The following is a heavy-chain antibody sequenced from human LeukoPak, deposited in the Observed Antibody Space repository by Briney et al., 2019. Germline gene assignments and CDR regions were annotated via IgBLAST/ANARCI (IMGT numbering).Heavy chain of an antibody. J-gene: IGHJ4*02. Sequence: SETLPLTCAVYGGSFSGYYWSWIRQPPGKGLEWIGEINHSGSTNYNPSLKSRVTISVDTSKNQFSLKLSSVTAADTAVYYCARERWLVRVTFDYWGQGTLVTVSS. CDR2: INHSGST. D-gene: IGHD6-19*01. CDR3: ARERWLVRVTFDY. CDR1: GGSFSGYY. V-gene: IGHV4-34*01.